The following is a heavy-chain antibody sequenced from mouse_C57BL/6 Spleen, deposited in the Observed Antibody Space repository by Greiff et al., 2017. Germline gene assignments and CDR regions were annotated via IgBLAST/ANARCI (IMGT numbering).Heavy chain of an antibody. Sequence: VQLQQSGAELVRPGASVKLSCTASGFNIKDDYMHWVKQRPEQGLEWIGWIDPENGDTEYASKFQGKATITADTSSNTAYLQHSSLTSEDTAVYYCTTHYDYDYWGQGTTLTVSS. D-gene: IGHD2-4*01. CDR1: GFNIKDDY. CDR2: IDPENGDT. V-gene: IGHV14-4*01. J-gene: IGHJ2*01. CDR3: TTHYDYDY.